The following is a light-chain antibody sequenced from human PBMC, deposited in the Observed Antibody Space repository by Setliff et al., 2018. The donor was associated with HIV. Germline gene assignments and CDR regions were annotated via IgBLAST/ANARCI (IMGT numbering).Light chain of an antibody. CDR2: DVY. CDR3: CSYAGTYTYI. V-gene: IGLV2-11*01. Sequence: QSALAQPRSVSGSPGQSVTFSCTGSSSDVGAYNFVSWYQQHPGKAPKLIIYDVYKRPSGVPDRFSGSKSGDTASLTISGLQSEDEADYYCCSYAGTYTYIFGTGTKATVL. CDR1: SSDVGAYNF. J-gene: IGLJ1*01.